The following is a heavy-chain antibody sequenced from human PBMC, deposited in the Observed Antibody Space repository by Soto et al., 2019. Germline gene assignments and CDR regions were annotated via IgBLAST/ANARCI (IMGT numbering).Heavy chain of an antibody. CDR3: ARDLDLPTYSGGWFDP. CDR2: IYYSGST. J-gene: IGHJ5*02. V-gene: IGHV4-59*01. Sequence: PSETLSLTCTVSGGSISRYYWSWIRQPPGKGLEWIGYIYYSGSTNYNPSLKSRVTISVDTSKNQFSLKLSYVTAADTAVYYCARDLDLPTYSGGWFDPWGQGTLVTVS. D-gene: IGHD2-15*01. CDR1: GGSISRYY.